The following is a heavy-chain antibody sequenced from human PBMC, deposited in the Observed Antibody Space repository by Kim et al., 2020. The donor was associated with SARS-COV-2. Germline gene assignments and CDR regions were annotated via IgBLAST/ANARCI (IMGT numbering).Heavy chain of an antibody. D-gene: IGHD3-3*01. CDR3: ARGDRRFFPLYYYYGMDV. CDR2: IYYSGST. CDR1: GGSISSGGYY. J-gene: IGHJ6*02. V-gene: IGHV4-31*03. Sequence: SETLSLTCTVSGGSISSGGYYWSWIRQHPGKGLEWIGYIYYSGSTYYNPSLKSRVTISVDTSKNQFSLKLSSVTAADTAVYYCARGDRRFFPLYYYYGMDVWGQGTTVTVSS.